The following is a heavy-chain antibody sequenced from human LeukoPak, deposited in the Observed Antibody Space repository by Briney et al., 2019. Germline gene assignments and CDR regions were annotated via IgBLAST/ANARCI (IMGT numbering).Heavy chain of an antibody. CDR2: IIPIFGTA. Sequence: SVKVSCKASGGTFSSYAISWVRQAPGQGLEWMGGIIPIFGTANYAQKFQGRVTITADESTSTAYMELSSLRSEDTAVYYCTRGGSSGWYDDYWGQGTLVTVSS. CDR3: TRGGSSGWYDDY. J-gene: IGHJ4*02. D-gene: IGHD6-19*01. CDR1: GGTFSSYA. V-gene: IGHV1-69*13.